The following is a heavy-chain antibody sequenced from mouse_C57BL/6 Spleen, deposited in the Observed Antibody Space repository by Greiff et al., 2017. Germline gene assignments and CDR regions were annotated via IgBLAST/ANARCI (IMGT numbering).Heavy chain of an antibody. CDR2: IRSKSNNYAT. Sequence: EVKLVESGGGLVQPKGSLKLSCAASGFSFNTYAMNWVRQAPGKGLEWVARIRSKSNNYATYYADSVKDRFTISRDDSESMLYLQMNNLKTEDTAMYYCVRHSSLPTMDYWGQGTSVTVSS. J-gene: IGHJ4*01. V-gene: IGHV10-1*01. CDR1: GFSFNTYA. CDR3: VRHSSLPTMDY.